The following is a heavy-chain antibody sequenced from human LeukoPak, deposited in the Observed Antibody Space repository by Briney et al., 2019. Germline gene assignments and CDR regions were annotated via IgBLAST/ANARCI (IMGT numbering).Heavy chain of an antibody. CDR3: ARDRLSLSSPGYYYYGMDV. CDR1: GYTFTGHY. Sequence: GASVKVSCKASGYTFTGHYIQWVRQAPGQGLEWMGWINPSSGGTKYAQRFQGRVTITRDTSINTAYMEMTRLKSDDTAVYYCARDRLSLSSPGYYYYGMDVWGHGTMVTVSS. J-gene: IGHJ6*02. V-gene: IGHV1-2*02. CDR2: INPSSGGT. D-gene: IGHD6-13*01.